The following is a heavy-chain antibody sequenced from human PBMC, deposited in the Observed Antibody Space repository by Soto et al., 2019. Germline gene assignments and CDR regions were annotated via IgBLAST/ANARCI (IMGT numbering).Heavy chain of an antibody. D-gene: IGHD2-21*02. CDR1: GYTFTGYY. Sequence: GASVKVSCKASGYTFTGYYMHWVLQAPGQGLEWMGWINPNSGCTNYAQKFQGWVTMTRDTSISTAYMELSRLRSDDTAVYYCARSPLYCGGDCYTLYYFDYWGQGTLVTVSS. CDR3: ARSPLYCGGDCYTLYYFDY. CDR2: INPNSGCT. J-gene: IGHJ4*02. V-gene: IGHV1-2*04.